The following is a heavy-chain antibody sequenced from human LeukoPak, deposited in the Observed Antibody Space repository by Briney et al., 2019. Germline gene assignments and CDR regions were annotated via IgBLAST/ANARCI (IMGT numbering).Heavy chain of an antibody. D-gene: IGHD4-17*01. CDR2: IYTSGST. Sequence: SETLPLTCTVSGGSISSYYWSWIRQPAGKGLEWIGRIYTSGSTNYNPSLKSRVTMSVDTSKNQFSLKLSSVTAADTAVYYCARGGGDYGDYHYYGMDVWGQGTTVTVSS. CDR3: ARGGGDYGDYHYYGMDV. V-gene: IGHV4-4*07. J-gene: IGHJ6*02. CDR1: GGSISSYY.